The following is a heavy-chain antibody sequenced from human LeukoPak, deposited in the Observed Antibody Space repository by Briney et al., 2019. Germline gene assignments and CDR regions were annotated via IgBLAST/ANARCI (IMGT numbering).Heavy chain of an antibody. CDR1: GFTFSDYY. J-gene: IGHJ3*02. CDR2: ISSSSSYT. D-gene: IGHD2-2*01. Sequence: PGGSLRLSCAASGFTFSDYYMSWIRQAPGKGLEWVSYISSSSSYTNYVDSVKGRFTISRDNAKNSLYLQMNSLRAEDTAVYYCARGYCSSTSCYVFAFDIWGQGTMVTVSS. V-gene: IGHV3-11*06. CDR3: ARGYCSSTSCYVFAFDI.